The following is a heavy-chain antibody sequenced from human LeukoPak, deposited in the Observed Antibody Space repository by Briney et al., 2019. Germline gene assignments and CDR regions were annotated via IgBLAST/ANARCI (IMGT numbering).Heavy chain of an antibody. D-gene: IGHD6-13*01. CDR1: GFTFSSYA. CDR2: ISGSGGST. V-gene: IGHV3-23*01. CDR3: AKDRDGGYSSSLNWFDP. J-gene: IGHJ5*02. Sequence: GGSLRLSCAASGFTFSSYAMSWVRQAPGKGLEWVSAISGSGGSTYYADSVKGRFTISRDNSKNTLYLQMNSLRAEDTAVYYCAKDRDGGYSSSLNWFDPWGQGTLVTVSS.